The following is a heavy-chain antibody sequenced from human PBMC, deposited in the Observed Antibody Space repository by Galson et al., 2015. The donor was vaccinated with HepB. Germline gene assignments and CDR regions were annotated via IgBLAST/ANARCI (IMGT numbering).Heavy chain of an antibody. Sequence: SVKVSCKASTYTFSYYAMNWVRQAPGQGLEWMGWIDTNTGNLTYAQGFTGRFVFSLDTSVSTAYLQINSLKAEDTAVYYCARDRGSGSHFFDYWGQGTLVTVSS. CDR3: ARDRGSGSHFFDY. D-gene: IGHD2-15*01. J-gene: IGHJ4*02. CDR2: IDTNTGNL. CDR1: TYTFSYYA. V-gene: IGHV7-4-1*02.